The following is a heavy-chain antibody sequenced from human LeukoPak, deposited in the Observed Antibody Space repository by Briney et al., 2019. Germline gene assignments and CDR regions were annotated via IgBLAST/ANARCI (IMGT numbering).Heavy chain of an antibody. CDR3: ATIYGDYSDFDS. CDR1: GGSISSSSYY. J-gene: IGHJ4*02. V-gene: IGHV4-39*07. D-gene: IGHD4-17*01. CDR2: IYYSGST. Sequence: SETLSLTCTVSGGSISSSSYYWGWIRQPPGKGLEWIGSIYYSGSTYYNPSLKSRVTISVDTSMNQFSLKLTSVTAADTAVYYCATIYGDYSDFDSWGQGTLVTVSS.